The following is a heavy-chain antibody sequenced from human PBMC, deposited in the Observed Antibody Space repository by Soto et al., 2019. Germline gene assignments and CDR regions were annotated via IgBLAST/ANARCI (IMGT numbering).Heavy chain of an antibody. CDR3: ARIAARGRGWDH. D-gene: IGHD6-13*01. CDR1: GFTFSSYW. J-gene: IGHJ6*02. V-gene: IGHV3-7*01. Sequence: EVQLVESGGGLVQPGGSLTLSCVDSGFTFSSYWMSWVRQAPVKGLERVGNIKQDGSEENYVDSVKGRFTISRDNAKNSMYLQMNSLRAEDTAVYYCARIAARGRGWDHWGQGTTVVFSS. CDR2: IKQDGSEE.